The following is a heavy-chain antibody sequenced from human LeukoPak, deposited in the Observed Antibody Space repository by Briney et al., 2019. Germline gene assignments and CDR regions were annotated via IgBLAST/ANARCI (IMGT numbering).Heavy chain of an antibody. CDR1: GYTFTSYD. J-gene: IGHJ5*02. Sequence: GASVKVSCKASGYTFTSYDINWVRQATGQGLEWIGWMNPNSGNTGYAQKFQGRVTMTRNTSISTAYMELSSLRSEDTAVYYCARSPSGRGVISQSQRRFNWFDPWGQGTLVTVSS. CDR2: MNPNSGNT. V-gene: IGHV1-8*01. D-gene: IGHD3-10*01. CDR3: ARSPSGRGVISQSQRRFNWFDP.